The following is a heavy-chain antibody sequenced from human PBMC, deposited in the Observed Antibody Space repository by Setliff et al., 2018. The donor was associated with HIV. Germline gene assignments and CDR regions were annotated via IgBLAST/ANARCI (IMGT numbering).Heavy chain of an antibody. Sequence: PSETLSLTCTVSGGSTSNEYWSWIRQPPGKGLEWIGEINHSGDTNYNPSLKSRVTISVDTSKNQFSLNLNSVTAADTAVYYCARLGAEDFSDYDWVDYWGQGTLVTVSS. CDR1: GGSTSNEY. V-gene: IGHV4-34*01. CDR3: ARLGAEDFSDYDWVDY. CDR2: INHSGDT. D-gene: IGHD5-12*01. J-gene: IGHJ4*02.